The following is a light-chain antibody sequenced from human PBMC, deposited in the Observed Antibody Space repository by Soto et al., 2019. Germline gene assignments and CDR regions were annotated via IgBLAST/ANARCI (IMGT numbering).Light chain of an antibody. CDR3: SSYTSSSTVI. V-gene: IGLV2-14*03. CDR1: SSDVGGYNY. J-gene: IGLJ2*01. CDR2: DVS. Sequence: QSALTQPASVSGSPGQSIAISCTGSSSDVGGYNYVSWYQQLSGKAPKLMIYDVSSRPSGVSDRFSGSKSGNTASLTISGLQAEDEAEYYCSSYTSSSTVIFGGGTKLTVL.